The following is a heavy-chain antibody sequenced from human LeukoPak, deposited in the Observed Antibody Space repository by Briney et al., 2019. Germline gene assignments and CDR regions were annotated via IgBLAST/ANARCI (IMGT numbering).Heavy chain of an antibody. CDR3: ARGYSYGEDAFDI. J-gene: IGHJ3*02. D-gene: IGHD5-18*01. V-gene: IGHV3-7*01. CDR1: GFTFSSYW. Sequence: GGSLRLSCAASGFTFSSYWMSWVRQAPGKGLEGVANIKQDGSEKYYVDSVKGRFTISRDNAKNSLYLQMNSLRAEDTAVYHCARGYSYGEDAFDIWGQGTMVTVSS. CDR2: IKQDGSEK.